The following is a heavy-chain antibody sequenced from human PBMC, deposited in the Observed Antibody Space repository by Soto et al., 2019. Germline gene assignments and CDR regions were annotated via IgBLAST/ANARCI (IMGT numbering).Heavy chain of an antibody. CDR2: IIPIFGTA. J-gene: IGHJ5*02. V-gene: IGHV1-69*12. CDR3: ARDRIVLVPGAGDGFAP. CDR1: GGTFSSYA. Sequence: QVQLVQSGAEVKKPGSSVKVSCKASGGTFSSYAISWVRQAPGQGLEWMGGIIPIFGTANYAQKFQGRVTITADESTRTAYMELSRLRSEDTAIYYCARDRIVLVPGAGDGFAPWGQGNLVTGSS. D-gene: IGHD2-2*01.